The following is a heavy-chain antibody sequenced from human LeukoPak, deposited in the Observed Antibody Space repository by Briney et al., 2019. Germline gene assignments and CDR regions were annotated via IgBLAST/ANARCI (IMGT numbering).Heavy chain of an antibody. V-gene: IGHV4-30-4*01. J-gene: IGHJ5*02. CDR2: IYYSGST. CDR1: GGSISSGDYY. CDR3: ARSPLGLSWFDP. D-gene: IGHD7-27*01. Sequence: PSETLSLTCTVSGGSISSGDYYWSWIRQPPGKGLEWIGYIYYSGSTYYNPSLKSRVTISVDTSKNQFSLKLSSVTAADTAVYYCARSPLGLSWFDPWGQGTLVAVSS.